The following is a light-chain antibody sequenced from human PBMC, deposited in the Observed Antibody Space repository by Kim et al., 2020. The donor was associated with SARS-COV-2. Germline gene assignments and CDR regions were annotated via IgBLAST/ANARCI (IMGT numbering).Light chain of an antibody. V-gene: IGLV3-21*04. Sequence: APGRTARITCVGNVIGSKSVHWYQQKPGQAPVLVIYYDSDRPSGIPERFSGSNSGITATLTISRVEAGDEADYYCQVWDSTTDHVVFGGGTQLTVL. CDR2: YDS. CDR3: QVWDSTTDHVV. CDR1: VIGSKS. J-gene: IGLJ2*01.